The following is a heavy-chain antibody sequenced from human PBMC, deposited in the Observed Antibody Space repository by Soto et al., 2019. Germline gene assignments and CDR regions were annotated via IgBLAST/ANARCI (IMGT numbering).Heavy chain of an antibody. J-gene: IGHJ4*02. Sequence: VQLVESGGGLVQPGGSLRLSCAASGFTLSSYWMHWARQAPGKGLVWVSRINYDGSTTSYADSVKGRFTISRDNAKNTLYLQMNSLTAEDTAVYYCGRVARGAWGVFDCWGQGTLVTVSS. CDR3: GRVARGAWGVFDC. CDR1: GFTLSSYW. D-gene: IGHD3-10*01. CDR2: INYDGSTT. V-gene: IGHV3-74*01.